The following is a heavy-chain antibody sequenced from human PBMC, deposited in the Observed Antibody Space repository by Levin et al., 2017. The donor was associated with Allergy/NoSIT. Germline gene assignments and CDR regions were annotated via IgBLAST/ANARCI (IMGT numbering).Heavy chain of an antibody. V-gene: IGHV3-33*01. CDR3: ARDSGSYWDYFEY. CDR2: LWYDGSNK. CDR1: GFSFSDYG. J-gene: IGHJ4*02. Sequence: GESLKISCAASGFSFSDYGMHWVRQAPGKGLEWVAGLWYDGSNKDHSDSVKGRLTISRDNSKNTLYLQMNSLRAEDTALYYCARDSGSYWDYFEYWGQGILVTVSS. D-gene: IGHD1-26*01.